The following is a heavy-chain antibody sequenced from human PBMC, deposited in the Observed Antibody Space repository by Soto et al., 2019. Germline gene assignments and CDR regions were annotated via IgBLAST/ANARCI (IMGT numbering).Heavy chain of an antibody. CDR1: GFTVSSNY. D-gene: IGHD3-10*01. J-gene: IGHJ3*02. Sequence: GGSLRLSCAASGFTVSSNYMSWVRQAPGKGLEWVSAISGSGGSTYYADSVKGRFTISRDNSKNTLYLQMNSLRAEDTAVYYCAKAPDYYGSGSVDDAFDIWGQGTMVTVSS. CDR3: AKAPDYYGSGSVDDAFDI. CDR2: ISGSGGST. V-gene: IGHV3-23*01.